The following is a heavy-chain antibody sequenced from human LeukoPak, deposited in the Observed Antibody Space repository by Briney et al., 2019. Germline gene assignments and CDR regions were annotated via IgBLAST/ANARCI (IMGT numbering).Heavy chain of an antibody. J-gene: IGHJ4*02. CDR3: ARTRVDTTTFDYFDY. CDR1: GFTVSTNF. D-gene: IGHD4-11*01. CDR2: IYSGGST. Sequence: GGSLRLSCVVSGFTVSTNFMSWVRQAPGERLEWVSVIYSGGSTYYADSVKGRFTISRDNSKNTLYLQINSLSAEDTAVYYCARTRVDTTTFDYFDYWGQGTLVTVSS. V-gene: IGHV3-53*01.